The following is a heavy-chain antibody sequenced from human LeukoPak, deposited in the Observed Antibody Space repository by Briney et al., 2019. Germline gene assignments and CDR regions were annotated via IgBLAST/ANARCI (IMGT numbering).Heavy chain of an antibody. CDR3: ARGRSSLDY. V-gene: IGHV3-7*01. CDR2: IKQDGSEK. CDR1: GFTFSNNW. D-gene: IGHD6-6*01. J-gene: IGHJ4*02. Sequence: PGGSLRLSCAASGFTFSNNWMSWVRQGPGKGLEWVANIKQDGSEKYYVDSVKGRFTISTDNAKNSLYLQMNSLRAEDTAVYYCARGRSSLDYWGQGTLVTLSS.